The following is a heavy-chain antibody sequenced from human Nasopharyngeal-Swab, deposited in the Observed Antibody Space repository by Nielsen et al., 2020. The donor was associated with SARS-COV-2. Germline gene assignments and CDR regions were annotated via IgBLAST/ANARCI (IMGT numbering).Heavy chain of an antibody. Sequence: ASVKVSCKASGYIFTSYDISWVRQARGQGLAWMGWIGAYNGNTNYAQKFQDRVTMTTDTSTSTVYMELRSLRSDDTAVYYCARHGMAEDYWGQGTLVTVSS. CDR3: ARHGMAEDY. J-gene: IGHJ4*02. CDR2: IGAYNGNT. CDR1: GYIFTSYD. D-gene: IGHD5-24*01. V-gene: IGHV1-18*01.